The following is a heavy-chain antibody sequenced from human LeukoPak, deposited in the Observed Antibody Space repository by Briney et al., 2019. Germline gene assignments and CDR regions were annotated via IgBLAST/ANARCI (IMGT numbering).Heavy chain of an antibody. J-gene: IGHJ3*02. Sequence: ASVKVSCKASGYTFTSYYMHWVRQAPGQGLEWMGIINPSGGSTSYAQKFQGRVTMTRDTSTSTVYMELSSLRSEDTAVYYRARDSLLTVTTGAFDIWGQGTMVTVSS. CDR1: GYTFTSYY. V-gene: IGHV1-46*01. CDR3: ARDSLLTVTTGAFDI. CDR2: INPSGGST. D-gene: IGHD4-17*01.